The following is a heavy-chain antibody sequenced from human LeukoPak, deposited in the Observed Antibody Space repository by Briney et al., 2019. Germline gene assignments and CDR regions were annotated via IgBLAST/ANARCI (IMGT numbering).Heavy chain of an antibody. D-gene: IGHD1-26*01. CDR3: AKDVGKWESLHFFHY. J-gene: IGHJ4*02. CDR2: ISGSGAST. V-gene: IGHV3-23*01. Sequence: GGSLRLSCAASGFTFSSFAMSWVRQAPGKGLEWISGISGSGASTYYADSVTGRFTISRDNSRNTLYLQMNSLGGDDTAVYYCAKDVGKWESLHFFHYWGEGTLVTVSS. CDR1: GFTFSSFA.